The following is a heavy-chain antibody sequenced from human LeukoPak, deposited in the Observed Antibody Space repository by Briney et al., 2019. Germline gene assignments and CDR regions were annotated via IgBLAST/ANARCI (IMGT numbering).Heavy chain of an antibody. Sequence: SETLSLTCTVSGGSISSSSYYWGWIRQPPGKGLEWIGRIYYSGSTYYNPSLKSRVTISVDTSKNQFSLKLSSVTAADTAVYYCARHMVANYDILTGYYLNNWFDPWGQGTLVTVSS. J-gene: IGHJ5*02. D-gene: IGHD3-9*01. CDR1: GGSISSSSYY. CDR2: IYYSGST. V-gene: IGHV4-39*01. CDR3: ARHMVANYDILTGYYLNNWFDP.